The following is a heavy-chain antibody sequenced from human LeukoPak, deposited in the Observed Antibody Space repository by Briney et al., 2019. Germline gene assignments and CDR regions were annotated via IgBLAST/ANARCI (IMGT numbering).Heavy chain of an antibody. CDR3: ARRDTTGWFHHFDY. CDR1: GFTVSSNS. J-gene: IGHJ4*02. Sequence: GGSLRLSCAASGFTVSSNSMTWVRQGPGKGLEWVSILYNGGGANYADSVKGRFTISRDNSRNTLFLQMNSLRDEDTAVYYCARRDTTGWFHHFDYWGQGTLVTVSS. CDR2: LYNGGGA. V-gene: IGHV3-53*01. D-gene: IGHD6-19*01.